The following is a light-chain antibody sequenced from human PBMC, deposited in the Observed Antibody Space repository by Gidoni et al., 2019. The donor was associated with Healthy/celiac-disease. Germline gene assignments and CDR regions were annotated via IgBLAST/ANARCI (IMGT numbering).Light chain of an antibody. CDR1: QSVSSY. V-gene: IGKV3-20*01. CDR2: AAS. Sequence: ELVLTQSPGTLSLSLGERATLSCRASQSVSSYLAWYQQKPGQAPRLLIYAASNRATGIPDRFSGSGSGTDFTLTISRLEPEDFAVYYCQQYLSFWTFGQGTKVEIK. J-gene: IGKJ1*01. CDR3: QQYLSFWT.